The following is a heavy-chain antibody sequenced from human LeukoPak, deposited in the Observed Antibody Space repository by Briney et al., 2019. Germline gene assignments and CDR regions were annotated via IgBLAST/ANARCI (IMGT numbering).Heavy chain of an antibody. V-gene: IGHV3-30*18. CDR3: AKDLTGVNYCLDQ. J-gene: IGHJ4*02. CDR1: GFTFSSYG. Sequence: GGSLRLSRAASGFTFSSYGMHWVRQAPGKGLEWVAVISNDGSNKHYADSVKGRFTISRDNSKNTLYLQMNSLRAEDTAVYYCAKDLTGVNYCLDQWGQGTLVTVSS. CDR2: ISNDGSNK. D-gene: IGHD1-7*01.